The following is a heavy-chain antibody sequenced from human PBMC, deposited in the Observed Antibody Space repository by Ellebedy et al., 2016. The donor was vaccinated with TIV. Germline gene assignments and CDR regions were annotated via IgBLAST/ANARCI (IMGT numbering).Heavy chain of an antibody. CDR1: DGSVSNRGYY. V-gene: IGHV4-61*03. J-gene: IGHJ6*02. Sequence: SETLSLTXSVSDGSVSNRGYYWAWLRQPPGKGLEWIGHFHYTGSTDYNPSLKSRFSISVDTSKNHFSLIVTSVTAADTAVYFCAGGTHYYYGWDVWGQGTTVTVSS. CDR2: FHYTGST. CDR3: AGGTHYYYGWDV.